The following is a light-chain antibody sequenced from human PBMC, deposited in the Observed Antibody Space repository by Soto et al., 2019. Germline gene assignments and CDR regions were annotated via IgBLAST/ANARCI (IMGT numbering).Light chain of an antibody. CDR1: QNVASSY. CDR2: GSS. J-gene: IGKJ1*01. Sequence: EIVLTQSPGTLSLSPGERATLSCRASQNVASSYLAWYQQKPGQAPRLLIYGSSIRGAGIPDRFSGSGSGPDFPLTISRLDPEDFAVYFCQQYGSSPRTFGQGTKVDIK. V-gene: IGKV3-20*01. CDR3: QQYGSSPRT.